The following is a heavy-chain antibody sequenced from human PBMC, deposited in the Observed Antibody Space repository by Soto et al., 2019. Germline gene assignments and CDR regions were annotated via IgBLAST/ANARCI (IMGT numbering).Heavy chain of an antibody. Sequence: GGSLRLSCAASGFTFSSYGMHWVRQAPGKGLEWVAVISYDGSNKYYADSVKGRFTISRDNSKNTLYLQMNSLRAEDTAVYYCAKLIFSGSGSYYGDFDYWGQGTLVTVSS. CDR2: ISYDGSNK. CDR1: GFTFSSYG. CDR3: AKLIFSGSGSYYGDFDY. V-gene: IGHV3-30*18. D-gene: IGHD1-26*01. J-gene: IGHJ4*02.